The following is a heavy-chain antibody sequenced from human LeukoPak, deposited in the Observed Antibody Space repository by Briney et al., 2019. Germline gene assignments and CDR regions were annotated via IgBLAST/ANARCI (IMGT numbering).Heavy chain of an antibody. J-gene: IGHJ6*03. CDR1: GYTFTNYA. V-gene: IGHV1-18*01. CDR2: INTNNGNT. D-gene: IGHD3-10*01. Sequence: ASVKVSCKASGYTFTNYAFSWVRQAPGQGLEWMGWINTNNGNTNYVKRLQGRVTMTTDTSTTTAYMELRSLISEDTAVYYCARVSGAPHYYYYMDVWGKGTTVTVSS. CDR3: ARVSGAPHYYYYMDV.